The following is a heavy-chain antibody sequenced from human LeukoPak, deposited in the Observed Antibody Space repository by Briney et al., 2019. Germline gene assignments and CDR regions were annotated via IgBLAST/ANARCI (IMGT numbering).Heavy chain of an antibody. CDR1: GYTFTSYY. J-gene: IGHJ5*02. CDR3: ARDSYYDFWSGYYR. Sequence: VASVKVSCKASGYTFTSYYMHWVRQAPGQGLEWMGWINPNSGGTNYAQKFQGRVTMTRDTSISTAYMELSRLRSDDTAVYYCARDSYYDFWSGYYRWGQGTLVTVSS. V-gene: IGHV1-2*02. D-gene: IGHD3-3*01. CDR2: INPNSGGT.